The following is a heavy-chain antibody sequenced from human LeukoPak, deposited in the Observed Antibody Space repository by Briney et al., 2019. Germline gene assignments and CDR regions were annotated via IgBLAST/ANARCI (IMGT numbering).Heavy chain of an antibody. CDR3: ARDNCSGSRYFDH. D-gene: IGHD1-26*01. J-gene: IGHJ4*02. V-gene: IGHV3-48*03. Sequence: GGSLRLSCAASGFIFSSYEMSWVRQAPGKGLEWVSYISSSGRTMYYADSVKGRFTVSRDNAKNSLYLQMNSLGAEDTAIYYCARDNCSGSRYFDHWGQGTLVTVSS. CDR1: GFIFSSYE. CDR2: ISSSGRTM.